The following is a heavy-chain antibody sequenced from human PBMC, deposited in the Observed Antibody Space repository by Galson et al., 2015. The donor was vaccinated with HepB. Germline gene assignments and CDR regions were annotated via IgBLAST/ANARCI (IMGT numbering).Heavy chain of an antibody. CDR3: ARDQFRSLGVSDY. D-gene: IGHD3-10*01. Sequence: SLRLSCAASGFTFSSYGMHWVRQAPGKGLEWVAVIWYDGSNKYYADSVKGRFTISRDNSKNTLYLQMNSLRAEDTAVYYCARDQFRSLGVSDYWGQGTLVTVSS. CDR1: GFTFSSYG. J-gene: IGHJ4*02. V-gene: IGHV3-33*01. CDR2: IWYDGSNK.